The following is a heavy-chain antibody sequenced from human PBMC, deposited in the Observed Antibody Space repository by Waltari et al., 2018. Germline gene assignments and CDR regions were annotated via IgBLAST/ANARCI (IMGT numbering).Heavy chain of an antibody. V-gene: IGHV4-61*02. D-gene: IGHD1-26*01. J-gene: IGHJ5*02. CDR2: IYTSGST. CDR3: ARDLRRTSGSQAWFDP. Sequence: QVQLQESGPGLVKPSQTLSLTCTVSGGSISSGSYYWSWIRQPAGKGLEWIGRIYTSGSTNYNPSLKSRVTMSVDTSKNQFSLKLSSVTAADTAVYYCARDLRRTSGSQAWFDPWGQGTLVTVSS. CDR1: GGSISSGSYY.